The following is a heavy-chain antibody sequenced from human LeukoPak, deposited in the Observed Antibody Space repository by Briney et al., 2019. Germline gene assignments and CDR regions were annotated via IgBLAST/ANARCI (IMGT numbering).Heavy chain of an antibody. CDR2: ISYDGSNK. V-gene: IGHV3-30*18. Sequence: GRSLRLSCAASGFTFSSYGMHWVRQAPGKGLEWGAVISYDGSNKYYADSVKGRFTISRDNSKNTLYLQMNSMRAEDTAVYYCAKDKVPAANRKPRYGMDVWGQGTRVTVSS. J-gene: IGHJ6*02. CDR1: GFTFSSYG. CDR3: AKDKVPAANRKPRYGMDV. D-gene: IGHD2-2*01.